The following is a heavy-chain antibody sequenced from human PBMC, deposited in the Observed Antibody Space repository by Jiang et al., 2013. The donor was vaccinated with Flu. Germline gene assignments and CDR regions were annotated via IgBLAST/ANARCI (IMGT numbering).Heavy chain of an antibody. CDR1: GFTFSSYA. D-gene: IGHD4-17*01. CDR2: ISYDGSNK. J-gene: IGHJ3*02. V-gene: IGHV3-30-3*01. CDR3: ARDGENGRPDAFDI. Sequence: QLLESGGGVVQPGRSLRLSCAASGFTFSSYAMHWVRQAPGKGLEWVAVISYDGSNKYYADSVKGRFTISRDNSKNTLYLQMNSLRAEDTAVYYCARDGENGRPDAFDIWGQGTMVTVSS.